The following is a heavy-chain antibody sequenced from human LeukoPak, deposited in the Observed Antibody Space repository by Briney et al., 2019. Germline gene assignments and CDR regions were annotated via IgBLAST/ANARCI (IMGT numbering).Heavy chain of an antibody. CDR2: ISYDGSNK. CDR1: GFTFSSYG. Sequence: GRSPRLSCAASGFTFSSYGMHWVRQAPGKGLEWVAVISYDGSNKYYADSVKGRFTISRDNSKNTLYLQMNSLRAEDTAVYYCAKSARERGFDPWGQGTLVTVSS. V-gene: IGHV3-30*18. J-gene: IGHJ5*02. CDR3: AKSARERGFDP. D-gene: IGHD5-24*01.